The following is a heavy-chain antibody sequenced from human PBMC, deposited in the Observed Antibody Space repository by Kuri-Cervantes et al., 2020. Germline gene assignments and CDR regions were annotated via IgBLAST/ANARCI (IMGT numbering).Heavy chain of an antibody. J-gene: IGHJ6*03. CDR1: GGSISSGGYY. V-gene: IGHV4-31*03. CDR3: ARFAVSVHPEYYYYYYMDV. CDR2: IYYSGSS. Sequence: LRLSCTVSGGSISSGGYYWSWIRQHPGKGLEWIGYIYYSGSSYYNPSLKSRVTISVDTSKNQFSLKLSSVTAADTAVYYCARFAVSVHPEYYYYYYMDVWGKGTTVTVSS. D-gene: IGHD3-10*01.